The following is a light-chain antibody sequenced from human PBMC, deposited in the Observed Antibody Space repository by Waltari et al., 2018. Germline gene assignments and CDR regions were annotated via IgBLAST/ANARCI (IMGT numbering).Light chain of an antibody. J-gene: IGLJ1*01. Sequence: QAGLTQPPSVSKGLRQTATLTCTGDNNNVGKTGATWLQQHQRHPPKLLSYRDHTRPPQIPQRSSASTTGNTASLTITGLQPEDEADYYCSSWDDNLNIYFFGPGTRVTVL. CDR2: RDH. CDR1: NNNVGKTG. CDR3: SSWDDNLNIYF. V-gene: IGLV10-54*04.